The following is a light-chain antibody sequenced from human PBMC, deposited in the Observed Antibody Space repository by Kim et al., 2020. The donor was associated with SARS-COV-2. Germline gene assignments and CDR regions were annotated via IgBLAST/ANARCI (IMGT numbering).Light chain of an antibody. V-gene: IGLV3-1*01. Sequence: SYELTQTPSVSVSPGQTASITCSGDKLGDKYACWYQQKPSQSPVLVIYQDSKRPSGIPARFSGSNYGNTATLTISGTQAMDQANYYCQAWDSRTVVFGGG. CDR3: QAWDSRTVV. CDR2: QDS. J-gene: IGLJ2*01. CDR1: KLGDKY.